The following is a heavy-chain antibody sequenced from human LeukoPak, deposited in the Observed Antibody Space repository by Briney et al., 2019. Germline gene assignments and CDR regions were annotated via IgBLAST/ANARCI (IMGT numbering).Heavy chain of an antibody. J-gene: IGHJ3*02. Sequence: SETLSLTCTVSGGSISSSNSYWVWIRQPPGKGLEWIGSIYYGGITQYNSSLKSRVTVSVDTSKNQFSLKVNSLTAADTAVYYCARRPYHYDIIGPIWGQGTMVTVSS. CDR3: ARRPYHYDIIGPI. CDR2: IYYGGIT. V-gene: IGHV4-39*07. CDR1: GGSISSSNSY. D-gene: IGHD3-22*01.